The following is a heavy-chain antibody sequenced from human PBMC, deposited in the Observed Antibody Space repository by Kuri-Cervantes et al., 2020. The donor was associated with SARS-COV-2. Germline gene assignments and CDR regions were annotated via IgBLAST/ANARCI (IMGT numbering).Heavy chain of an antibody. CDR1: GFTFSSYS. CDR2: ISSSSSTI. Sequence: GGSLRLSCAASGFTFSSYSMNWVRQAPGKGLEWVSYISSSSSTIYYADSVEGRFTISRDNAKNSLYLQTNSLRAEDTAVYYCARIASSSGWENFDYWGQGTLVTGSS. J-gene: IGHJ4*02. V-gene: IGHV3-48*01. CDR3: ARIASSSGWENFDY. D-gene: IGHD6-19*01.